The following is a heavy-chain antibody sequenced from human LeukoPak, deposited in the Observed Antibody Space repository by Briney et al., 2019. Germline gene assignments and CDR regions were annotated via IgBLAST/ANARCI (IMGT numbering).Heavy chain of an antibody. Sequence: PGGSLRLSCAASGFTFSSYAMHWVRQAPGKGLEYVSAISSNGGSTYYANSVKGRFTISRDNPKNTLYLQMGSLRAEDMAVYYCARARGCSSTSCYTNWFDPWGQGTLVTVSS. V-gene: IGHV3-64*01. D-gene: IGHD2-2*02. J-gene: IGHJ5*02. CDR2: ISSNGGST. CDR1: GFTFSSYA. CDR3: ARARGCSSTSCYTNWFDP.